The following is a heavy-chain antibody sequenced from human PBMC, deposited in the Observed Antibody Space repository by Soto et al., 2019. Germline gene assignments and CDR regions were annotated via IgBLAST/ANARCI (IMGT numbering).Heavy chain of an antibody. V-gene: IGHV1-69*13. D-gene: IGHD3-10*01. CDR2: IITIFGTA. CDR3: ARHNYGSGSYYYYGMDA. CDR1: GGTFSSYA. Sequence: GASVKVSCKASGGTFSSYAISWVRQAPGQGLEWMGGIITIFGTANYAQKFQGRVTITADESTSTAYMELSSLRSEDTAVYYCARHNYGSGSYYYYGMDAWGQGTTVTVSS. J-gene: IGHJ6*02.